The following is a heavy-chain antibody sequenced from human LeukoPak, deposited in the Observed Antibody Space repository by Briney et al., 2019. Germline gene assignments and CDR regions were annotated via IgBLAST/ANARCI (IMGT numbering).Heavy chain of an antibody. CDR3: AKDRGYYYGSGGDFDY. J-gene: IGHJ4*02. CDR1: GFTFDDYA. V-gene: IGHV3-23*01. CDR2: ISWNSGST. Sequence: GGSLRLSCAASGFTFDDYAMHWVRQAPGKGLEWVSGISWNSGSTYYADSVKGRFTISRDNSKNTLYLQMNSLRAEDTAVYYCAKDRGYYYGSGGDFDYWGQGTLVTVSS. D-gene: IGHD3-10*01.